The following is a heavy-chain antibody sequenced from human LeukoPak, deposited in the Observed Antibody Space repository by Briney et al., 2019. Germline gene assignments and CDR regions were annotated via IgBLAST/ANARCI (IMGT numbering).Heavy chain of an antibody. CDR1: GFTFGSYA. CDR3: TRVEPTKSDDC. J-gene: IGHJ4*02. Sequence: GGSLRLSCATSGFTFGSYAMTWVRQAPGKGLEWVSGITGVGNTPYYADSVKGRFTISRDNVESSLYLEMNSLTDDDTALYYCTRVEPTKSDDCWGQGTLVTVSS. D-gene: IGHD1-14*01. CDR2: ITGVGNTP. V-gene: IGHV3-21*06.